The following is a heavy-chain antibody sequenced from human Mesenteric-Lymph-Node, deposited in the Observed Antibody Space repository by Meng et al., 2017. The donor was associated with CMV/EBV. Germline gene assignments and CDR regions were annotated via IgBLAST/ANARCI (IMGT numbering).Heavy chain of an antibody. Sequence: GESLKISCAASGFTFSSYTMSWVRQTPGKGLEWVSTISYNGGDTYYADSVKGRFTISRDNSENTLHLQMNSLRDEDTAVYYCAKDAIPFYSSVWYKKYFQHWGQGTLVTVSS. V-gene: IGHV3-23*01. D-gene: IGHD6-19*01. CDR1: GFTFSSYT. J-gene: IGHJ1*01. CDR3: AKDAIPFYSSVWYKKYFQH. CDR2: ISYNGGDT.